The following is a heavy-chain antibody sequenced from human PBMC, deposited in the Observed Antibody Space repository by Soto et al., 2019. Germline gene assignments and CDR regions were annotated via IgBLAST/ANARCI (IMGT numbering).Heavy chain of an antibody. CDR1: GGTFSGYA. CDR2: IIPIFGTA. D-gene: IGHD3-10*01. J-gene: IGHJ5*02. V-gene: IGHV1-69*01. Sequence: QVQLVQSGAKVKKPGSSVKVSCKASGGTFSGYAISWVRQAPGQGLEWMGGIIPIFGTANYAQKFQGRVTITADESTSTAYMERSSLRSEDTAVYYCARPYGSGSYSGWFDPWGQGTLVTVSS. CDR3: ARPYGSGSYSGWFDP.